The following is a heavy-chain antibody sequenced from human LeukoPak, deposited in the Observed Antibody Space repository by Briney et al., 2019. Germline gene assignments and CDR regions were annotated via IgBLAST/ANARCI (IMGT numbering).Heavy chain of an antibody. CDR3: ARDGHYYDSSGYPVYFDN. J-gene: IGHJ4*02. CDR2: IKQDGSEK. Sequence: GGSLRLSCAASGFTLSSYWMSWVRQAPGKGLEWVANIKQDGSEKYYVDSVKGRFTISRDNAKNSLYLQMNSLRAEDTAVYYCARDGHYYDSSGYPVYFDNWGQGTLVTVSS. D-gene: IGHD3-22*01. V-gene: IGHV3-7*01. CDR1: GFTLSSYW.